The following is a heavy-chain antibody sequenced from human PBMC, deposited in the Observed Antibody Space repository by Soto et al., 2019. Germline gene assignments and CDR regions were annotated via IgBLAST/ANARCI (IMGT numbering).Heavy chain of an antibody. D-gene: IGHD2-2*01. V-gene: IGHV1-2*04. CDR3: ARPDCSSTSCPPRH. Sequence: ASVKVSCKASGYTFTGYYMHWVRQAPGQGLEWMGWINPNSGGTNYAQKFQGWVTMTRDTSISTAYMELSRLRSDDTAVYYCARPDCSSTSCPPRHWGQGTLVTVSS. J-gene: IGHJ4*02. CDR1: GYTFTGYY. CDR2: INPNSGGT.